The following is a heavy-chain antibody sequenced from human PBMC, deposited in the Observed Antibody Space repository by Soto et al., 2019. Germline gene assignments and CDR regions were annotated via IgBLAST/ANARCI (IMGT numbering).Heavy chain of an antibody. CDR3: VTGFGF. Sequence: GGSLRLSCVASGITFSGAWMNWVRQAPGKGLEWVGRCRSRSAGGTVDYAAPVKGRFTISRDDSKNTLSLQMNSLKTKDTAIYFCVTGFGFWGQGTLVTVSS. D-gene: IGHD3-10*01. V-gene: IGHV3-15*01. CDR1: GITFSGAW. J-gene: IGHJ4*02. CDR2: CRSRSAGGTV.